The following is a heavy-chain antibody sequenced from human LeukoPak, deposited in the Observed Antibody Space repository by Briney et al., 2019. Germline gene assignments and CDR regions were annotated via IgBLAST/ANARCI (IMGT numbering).Heavy chain of an antibody. Sequence: SETLSLTCTVSGGSISSYYWSWIRQPPGKGLEWIGEINHSGSTNYNPSLKSRVTISVDTSKNQFSLKLSSVTAADTAVYYCARGRGQQLVKTFDYWGQGTLVTVSS. J-gene: IGHJ4*02. CDR1: GGSISSYY. CDR3: ARGRGQQLVKTFDY. CDR2: INHSGST. V-gene: IGHV4-34*01. D-gene: IGHD6-13*01.